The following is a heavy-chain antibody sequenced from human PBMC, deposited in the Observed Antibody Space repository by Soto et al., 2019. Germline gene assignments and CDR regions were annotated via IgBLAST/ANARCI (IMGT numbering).Heavy chain of an antibody. J-gene: IGHJ4*02. Sequence: SVKVSCKASGGTFSSYAISWVRQAPGQGLEWMGGIIPIFGTANYAQKFQGRVTITADESTSTAYMELSSLRSEDTAVYYCARDLGYDSSGYYYRDYYFDYWGQGTLVTVSS. D-gene: IGHD3-22*01. V-gene: IGHV1-69*13. CDR3: ARDLGYDSSGYYYRDYYFDY. CDR2: IIPIFGTA. CDR1: GGTFSSYA.